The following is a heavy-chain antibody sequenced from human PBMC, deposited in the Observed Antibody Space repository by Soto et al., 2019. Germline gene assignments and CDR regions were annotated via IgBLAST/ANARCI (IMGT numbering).Heavy chain of an antibody. CDR3: ARASDSSAFDI. CDR2: ISSSSRYI. V-gene: IGHV3-21*01. CDR1: GFTFSTYS. J-gene: IGHJ3*02. D-gene: IGHD3-22*01. Sequence: EVQLVESGGGLVKPGGSLRLSCAASGFTFSTYSMNWVRQAPGKGLEWVSSISSSSRYIYYADSVKGRFTISRDNAKKSLYLQMDSLRAEDTAVYYGARASDSSAFDIWGQGTMVTVSS.